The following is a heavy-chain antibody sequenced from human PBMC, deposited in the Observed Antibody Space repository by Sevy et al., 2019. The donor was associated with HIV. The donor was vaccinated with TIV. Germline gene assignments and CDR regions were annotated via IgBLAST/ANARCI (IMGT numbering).Heavy chain of an antibody. J-gene: IGHJ4*02. CDR1: GFTFSSYW. CDR2: IKQDGSEK. Sequence: GGSLRLSCAASGFTFSSYWMSWVRQAPGKGLEWVANIKQDGSEKYYVDSVKGRFTISRDNAKNSLYLQMNSLRAEDTAVYYCARGFRNNYDSNGLIDYWGQGTLVTVSS. CDR3: ARGFRNNYDSNGLIDY. D-gene: IGHD3-22*01. V-gene: IGHV3-7*01.